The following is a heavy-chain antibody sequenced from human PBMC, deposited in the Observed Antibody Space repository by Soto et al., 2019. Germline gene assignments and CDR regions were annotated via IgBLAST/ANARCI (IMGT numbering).Heavy chain of an antibody. D-gene: IGHD2-15*01. CDR3: ARDLGLYCSGGSCYHNWFDP. Sequence: QVQLQESGPGLVKPSQTLSLTCTVSGGSISSGGYYWSWIRQHPGKGLEWIGYIYYSGSTYYNPSLKSRVTISVDTSKNQFSLKLSSVTAADTAVYYCARDLGLYCSGGSCYHNWFDPWGQGTLVTVSS. CDR1: GGSISSGGYY. J-gene: IGHJ5*02. V-gene: IGHV4-31*03. CDR2: IYYSGST.